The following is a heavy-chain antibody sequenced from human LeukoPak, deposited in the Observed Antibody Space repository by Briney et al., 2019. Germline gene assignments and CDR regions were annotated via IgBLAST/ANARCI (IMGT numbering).Heavy chain of an antibody. CDR2: MSPNGGNT. J-gene: IGHJ4*02. CDR3: ARALSGCVLCFDY. CDR1: GYTFTGYD. Sequence: SVKVSCKASGYTFTGYDINWVRQATGQGLEWMGWMSPNGGNTGYAQKFQGRVTMTRDTSMSTAYMELSTLSSDDTAVYYCARALSGCVLCFDYWGQGSLVTVSS. D-gene: IGHD6-19*01. V-gene: IGHV1-8*01.